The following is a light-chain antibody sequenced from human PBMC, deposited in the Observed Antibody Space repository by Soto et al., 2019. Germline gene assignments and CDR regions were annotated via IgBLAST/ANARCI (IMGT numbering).Light chain of an antibody. V-gene: IGLV1-40*01. CDR2: GNT. CDR3: QSYDNTLSGPIYV. J-gene: IGLJ1*01. CDR1: TSNIGAGYD. Sequence: QSVLTQPPSVSGALGQRVTISCTGITSNIGAGYDVHWYQLLPGRAPKLLIYGNTNRPSGVPDRFSGSKSATSASLAITGLQAADEAIYYCQSYDNTLSGPIYVFGTGTKLTVL.